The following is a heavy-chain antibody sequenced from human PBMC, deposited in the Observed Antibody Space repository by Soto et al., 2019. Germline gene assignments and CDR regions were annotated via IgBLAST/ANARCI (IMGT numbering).Heavy chain of an antibody. V-gene: IGHV3-23*01. CDR3: AKDWRLTGLHDY. CDR1: GFTFSSCA. D-gene: IGHD3-9*01. CDR2: ISGSGGST. J-gene: IGHJ4*02. Sequence: EVQLLESGGGLVQPGGSLRLSCAASGFTFSSCAMSWVRQTPGKGLEWVSAISGSGGSTYYADSVKGRFTISRDNSKNTLYLQMNSLRAEDTAVYYCAKDWRLTGLHDYWGQGTLVTVSS.